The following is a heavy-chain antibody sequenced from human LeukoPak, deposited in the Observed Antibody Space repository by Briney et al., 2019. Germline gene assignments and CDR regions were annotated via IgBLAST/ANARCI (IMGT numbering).Heavy chain of an antibody. V-gene: IGHV4-59*08. CDR3: ARRSQENRVTTAKNWFDP. Sequence: PSETLSLTCTVSGGSISSYYWSWIRHPPGKGLEWIGYVYYTGSTNYNTSLKSRVTISVDTSKNQFSLKLSSVTAADTAVYYCARRSQENRVTTAKNWFDPWGQGTQVTVSS. J-gene: IGHJ5*02. CDR1: GGSISSYY. D-gene: IGHD2-21*02. CDR2: VYYTGST.